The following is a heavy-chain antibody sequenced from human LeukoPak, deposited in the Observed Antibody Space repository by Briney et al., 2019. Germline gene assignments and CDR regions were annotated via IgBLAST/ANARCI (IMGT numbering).Heavy chain of an antibody. CDR1: GFSVSNNY. Sequence: GGSLRLSCAASGFSVSNNYMTWVRQAPGKGLAWASVIYSGGQTYYADSVKGRFTISRDNSMNTLYLQMSSLRADDTAVYYCARGRVGAAWGQGTLVTVSS. V-gene: IGHV3-66*01. J-gene: IGHJ5*02. CDR3: ARGRVGAA. CDR2: IYSGGQT. D-gene: IGHD1-26*01.